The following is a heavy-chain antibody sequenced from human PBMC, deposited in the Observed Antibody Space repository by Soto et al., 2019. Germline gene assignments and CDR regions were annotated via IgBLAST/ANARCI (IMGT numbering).Heavy chain of an antibody. Sequence: QVQLQESGPGLVKPSETLSLTCTVSGGSISSGDYYWSWIRQPPGKGLEWIGYIYYSGSTYYNPSLKSRVTISVDTSKNQFSLKLSSVTAADTAVYYCARYDILTGYFLGYWGQGTLVTVSS. J-gene: IGHJ4*02. V-gene: IGHV4-30-4*01. D-gene: IGHD3-9*01. CDR3: ARYDILTGYFLGY. CDR2: IYYSGST. CDR1: GGSISSGDYY.